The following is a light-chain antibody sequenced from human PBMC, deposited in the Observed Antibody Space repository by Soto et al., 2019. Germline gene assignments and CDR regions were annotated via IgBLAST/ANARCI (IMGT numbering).Light chain of an antibody. Sequence: EIVFTQSPRTLSLSRGERATLSCRASQSVFNNHIGWYQQKPGQAPRRLIFGASFRATGIPDRVSGSGSGTDFTLTISRLEAEDFAVYYCQQFGDSLTFGPGTKVDIK. V-gene: IGKV3-20*01. CDR2: GAS. CDR1: QSVFNNH. CDR3: QQFGDSLT. J-gene: IGKJ3*01.